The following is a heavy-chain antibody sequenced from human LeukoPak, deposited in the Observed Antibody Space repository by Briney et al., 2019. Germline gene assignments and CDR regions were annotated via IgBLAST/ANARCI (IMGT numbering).Heavy chain of an antibody. J-gene: IGHJ4*02. CDR1: VFTFSSYE. V-gene: IGHV3-48*03. CDR3: ARLKLSGGYYHYSGFLDY. D-gene: IGHD3-22*01. CDR2: ISSSGSTI. Sequence: PGGSLRLSCAASVFTFSSYEMICVRQAPGRGLEWVSYISSSGSTIYYADSVKGRFTISRDNAKNTLYLKMNSLRAEDTAVYYCARLKLSGGYYHYSGFLDYWGQGTLVTVSS.